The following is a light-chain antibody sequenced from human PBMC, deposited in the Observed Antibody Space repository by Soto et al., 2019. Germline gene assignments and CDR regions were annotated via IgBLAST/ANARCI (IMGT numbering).Light chain of an antibody. CDR2: AAS. J-gene: IGKJ4*01. V-gene: IGKV3-20*01. CDR1: QSVGSRY. CDR3: QYYGTSVFI. Sequence: DIVLTQSPGALSLSPWERVTLSCRASQSVGSRYLAWYQQKPGQAPRLLIYAASTRATGIPDRFSGSGSGTAFTLTITRLEPEDIAVYYCQYYGTSVFIFGGGTKVDIK.